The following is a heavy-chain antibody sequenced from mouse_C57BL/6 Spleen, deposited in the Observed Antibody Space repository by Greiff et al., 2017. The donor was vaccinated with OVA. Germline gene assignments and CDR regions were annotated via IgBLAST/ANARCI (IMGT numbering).Heavy chain of an antibody. CDR2: ISDGGSYT. J-gene: IGHJ2*01. Sequence: EVKVVESGGGLVKPGGSLKLSCAASGFTFSSYAMSWVRQTPEKRLEWVATISDGGSYTYSPDNVKGRFTISRDNAKNNLYLQLSHLKSEDTAMYYCARDHDGYYFDYWGQGTTLTVSS. D-gene: IGHD2-3*01. CDR3: ARDHDGYYFDY. CDR1: GFTFSSYA. V-gene: IGHV5-4*01.